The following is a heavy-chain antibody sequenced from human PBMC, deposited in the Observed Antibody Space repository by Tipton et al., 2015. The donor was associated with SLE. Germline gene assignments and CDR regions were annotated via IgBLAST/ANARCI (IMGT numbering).Heavy chain of an antibody. CDR1: GFTFSSYA. CDR2: ISGSGGTT. Sequence: SLRLSCAASGFTFSSYAMSWVRQAPGKGLEWVSGISGSGGTTYYADSVKGRFTISRDNSKNTLSLQMNSLRAEDTAVYYCAHLGATNAFDIWGQGTMVTVSS. D-gene: IGHD1-26*01. CDR3: AHLGATNAFDI. J-gene: IGHJ3*02. V-gene: IGHV3-23*01.